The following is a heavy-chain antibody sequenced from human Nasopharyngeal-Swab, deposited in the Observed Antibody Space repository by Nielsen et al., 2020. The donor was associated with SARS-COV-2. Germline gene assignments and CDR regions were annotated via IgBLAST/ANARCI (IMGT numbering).Heavy chain of an antibody. V-gene: IGHV3-7*01. J-gene: IGHJ3*02. Sequence: ETLSPTCAASGFTFSRSWMAWVRQAPGKGLEWVANINQDGSQKYYVDSVKGRFTISRDNAENSLYLQMDSLRADDTAVYYCARDPEYSALDIWGQGTMVTVSS. CDR3: ARDPEYSALDI. CDR2: INQDGSQK. CDR1: GFTFSRSW. D-gene: IGHD1-14*01.